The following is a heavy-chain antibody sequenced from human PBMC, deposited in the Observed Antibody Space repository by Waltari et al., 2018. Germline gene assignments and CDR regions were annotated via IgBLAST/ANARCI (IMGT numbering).Heavy chain of an antibody. Sequence: QVQLVQSGAAVKKPGSSVKVSCKASGGTFSSYTISWVRRAPGQGLEWMGSIIPSLVIANYAQKFQGRVTITADKSTSTAYMELSSLRSEDTAVYYCARGYRGYSGYASDYWGQGTLVTVSS. D-gene: IGHD5-12*01. J-gene: IGHJ4*02. CDR1: GGTFSSYT. CDR3: ARGYRGYSGYASDY. V-gene: IGHV1-69*02. CDR2: IIPSLVIA.